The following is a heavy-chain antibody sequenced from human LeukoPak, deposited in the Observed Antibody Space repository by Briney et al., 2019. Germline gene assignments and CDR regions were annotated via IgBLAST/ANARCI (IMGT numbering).Heavy chain of an antibody. D-gene: IGHD1-26*01. J-gene: IGHJ3*02. Sequence: SETLSLTCTVSGGSISSYYWRWIRQPPGKGLEWIGYIYYSGSTNYNPSLKSRVTISVDTSKNQFSLKLSSVTAADTAVYYCARRRMGGSYYGIDAFDIWGQGTMVTVSS. V-gene: IGHV4-59*01. CDR1: GGSISSYY. CDR3: ARRRMGGSYYGIDAFDI. CDR2: IYYSGST.